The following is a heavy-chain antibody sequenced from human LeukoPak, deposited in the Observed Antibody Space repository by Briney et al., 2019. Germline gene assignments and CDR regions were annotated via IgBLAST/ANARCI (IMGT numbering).Heavy chain of an antibody. J-gene: IGHJ6*02. CDR2: IIPIFGTA. Sequence: SVTVSCKASGGTFSSYAISWVRQAPGQGLEWMGGIIPIFGTANYAQKFQGRVTITADESTSTAYMELSSLRSEDTAVYYCAREGQQWLVVDYYYGMDVWGQGTTVTVSS. D-gene: IGHD6-19*01. CDR1: GGTFSSYA. V-gene: IGHV1-69*13. CDR3: AREGQQWLVVDYYYGMDV.